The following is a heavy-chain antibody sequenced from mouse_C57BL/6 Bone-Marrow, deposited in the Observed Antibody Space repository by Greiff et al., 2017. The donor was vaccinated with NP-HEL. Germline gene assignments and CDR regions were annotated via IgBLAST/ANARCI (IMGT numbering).Heavy chain of an antibody. J-gene: IGHJ4*01. V-gene: IGHV1-80*01. CDR2: IYPGDGDT. CDR1: GYAFSSYW. D-gene: IGHD2-2*01. Sequence: VQLQQSGAELVKPGASVKISCKASGYAFSSYWMNWVKQRPGKGLEWIGQIYPGDGDTNYNGKFKGKATLTADKSSSTAYMQLSSLTSEDSAVYFCATLLWLRRAMDYWGQGTSVTVSS. CDR3: ATLLWLRRAMDY.